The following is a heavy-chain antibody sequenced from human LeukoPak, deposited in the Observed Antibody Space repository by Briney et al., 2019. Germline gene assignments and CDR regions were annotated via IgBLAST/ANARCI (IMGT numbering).Heavy chain of an antibody. V-gene: IGHV3-30*02. CDR1: GFTFSSDG. J-gene: IGHJ6*03. CDR2: IRYDGSNK. D-gene: IGHD3-22*01. Sequence: GGSLRLSCVASGFTFSSDGMHWVRQAPGKGLEWVAFIRYDGSNKYYADSVKGRFTISRDNSKNTLYLQMNSLRAEDTAVYYCAKGLQYYYDSSGYHGDYYYYYMDVWGKGTTVTVSS. CDR3: AKGLQYYYDSSGYHGDYYYYYMDV.